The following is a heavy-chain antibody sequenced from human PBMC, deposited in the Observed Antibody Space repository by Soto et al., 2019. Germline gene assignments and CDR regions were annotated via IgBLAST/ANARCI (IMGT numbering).Heavy chain of an antibody. J-gene: IGHJ5*02. V-gene: IGHV4-59*01. CDR3: ASSTVRGVSQWFDP. CDR1: GGSISSYY. CDR2: IYYSGST. D-gene: IGHD3-10*01. Sequence: TLSLTCTVSGGSISSYYWSWIRQPPGKGLEWIGYIYYSGSTNYNPSLKSRVTISVDTSKNQFSLKLSSVTAADTAVYYCASSTVRGVSQWFDPWGQGTLVTVSS.